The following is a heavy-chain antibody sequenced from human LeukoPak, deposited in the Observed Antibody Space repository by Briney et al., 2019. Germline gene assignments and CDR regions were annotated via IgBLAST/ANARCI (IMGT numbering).Heavy chain of an antibody. D-gene: IGHD3-3*01. CDR3: ARGGPYDFWSGFRYGMDV. J-gene: IGHJ6*02. CDR1: GGSFSGYY. V-gene: IGHV4-34*01. CDR2: INHSGST. Sequence: SETLSLTCAVYGGSFSGYYWSWIRRPPGKGLEWIGEINHSGSTNYNPSLKSRVTISVDTSKNQFSLKLSSVTAADTAVYYCARGGPYDFWSGFRYGMDVWGQGTTVTVSS.